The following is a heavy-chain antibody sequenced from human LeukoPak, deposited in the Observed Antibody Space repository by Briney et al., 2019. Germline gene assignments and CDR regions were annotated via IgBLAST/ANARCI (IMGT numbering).Heavy chain of an antibody. CDR1: GYTFTNYA. V-gene: IGHV1-8*01. CDR2: MNPNSGNT. Sequence: ASVKVSCKASGYTFTNYAMNWVRQAPGQGLEWMGWMNPNSGNTGYAQKFQGRVTITRNTSISTAYMELSSLRSEDTAVYYCARGGLGLGWYFDYWGQGTLVTVSS. CDR3: ARGGLGLGWYFDY. D-gene: IGHD3-16*01. J-gene: IGHJ4*02.